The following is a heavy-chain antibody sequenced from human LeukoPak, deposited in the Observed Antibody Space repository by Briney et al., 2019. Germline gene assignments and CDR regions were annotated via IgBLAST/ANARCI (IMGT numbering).Heavy chain of an antibody. CDR3: ARDRGDRSNYYGFDF. D-gene: IGHD1-26*01. V-gene: IGHV3-11*05. Sequence: PGGSLRLPCAASGFTFSDHYMSWVRLAPGKGLEWVSYISGSSSDTNYADSVRGRFTISRDNAKNSLYLQMNSLRAEDTAVYYCARDRGDRSNYYGFDFWGQGTLVTVSS. J-gene: IGHJ4*02. CDR1: GFTFSDHY. CDR2: ISGSSSDT.